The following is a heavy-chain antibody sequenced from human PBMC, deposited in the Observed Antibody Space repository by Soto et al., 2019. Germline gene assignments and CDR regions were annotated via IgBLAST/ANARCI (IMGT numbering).Heavy chain of an antibody. J-gene: IGHJ5*02. CDR2: INAGNGNT. Sequence: ASVKVCCKASGYTFTSYAMHWVRQARGQRLEWMGWINAGNGNTKYSQKFQGRVTITRDTSASTAYMELSSLRSEDTAVYYCASERQYYDFWSGYSNWFDPWGQGTLVTVSS. D-gene: IGHD3-3*01. CDR1: GYTFTSYA. V-gene: IGHV1-3*01. CDR3: ASERQYYDFWSGYSNWFDP.